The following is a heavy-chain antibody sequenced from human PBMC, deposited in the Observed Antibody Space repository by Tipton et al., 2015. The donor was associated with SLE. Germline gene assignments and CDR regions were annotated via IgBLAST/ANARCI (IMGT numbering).Heavy chain of an antibody. V-gene: IGHV1-46*01. CDR1: GYTFSDYY. CDR2: IITSEGRT. J-gene: IGHJ4*02. CDR3: ARDVPASGSHLLDS. Sequence: QSGPEVKKPGASVKVSCKASGYTFSDYYIHWMRQAPGQGLEWIGIIITSEGRTNYAQKFWGRVSMTRDMSTSTIYMELDSPTSDDTAVYYCARDVPASGSHLLDSWGQGTLVTVSS. D-gene: IGHD6-13*01.